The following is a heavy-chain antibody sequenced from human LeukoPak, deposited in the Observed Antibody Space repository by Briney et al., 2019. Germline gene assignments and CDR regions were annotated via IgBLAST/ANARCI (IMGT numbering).Heavy chain of an antibody. CDR3: SRSGNWFDP. CDR1: GCTFSSYS. J-gene: IGHJ5*02. D-gene: IGHD3-10*01. Sequence: GLAVTLPRAPSGCTFSSYSKNWVRQAPAKGLEWVSSISSISSYIYHPHSVKYLCTISRDNAKNSLYLQMNILKAYDTALYYLSRSGNWFDPWGQGTLVTVSS. CDR2: ISSISSYI. V-gene: IGHV3-21*01.